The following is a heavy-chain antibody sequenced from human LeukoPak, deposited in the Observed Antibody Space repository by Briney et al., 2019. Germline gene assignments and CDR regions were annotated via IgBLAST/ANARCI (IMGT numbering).Heavy chain of an antibody. D-gene: IGHD3-22*01. CDR2: ISSGSSDM. CDR3: AKGPPGYYPYYFDY. Sequence: GGSLRLSCAASGFTFSSYRMSWVRQAPGKGLEWVSSISSGSSDMSYADSVKGRFTISRDNAKNSLYLQMNSLRAADTAVYYCAKGPPGYYPYYFDYWGQGTLVTVSS. V-gene: IGHV3-21*01. J-gene: IGHJ4*02. CDR1: GFTFSSYR.